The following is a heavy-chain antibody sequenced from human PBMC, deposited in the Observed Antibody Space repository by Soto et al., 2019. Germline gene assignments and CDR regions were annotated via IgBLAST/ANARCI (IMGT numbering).Heavy chain of an antibody. Sequence: QVQLQESGPGLVKPSGTLSLTCAVSGGSISSSNWWSWVRQPPGKGLEWIGEIYHSGSTNYNPSLKSRVNISVDKAKNQFSLKLSSVTAADTAVYYCASRQQWLENSGNFDYWGQGTLVTVSS. D-gene: IGHD6-19*01. CDR3: ASRQQWLENSGNFDY. CDR1: GGSISSSNW. V-gene: IGHV4-4*02. CDR2: IYHSGST. J-gene: IGHJ4*02.